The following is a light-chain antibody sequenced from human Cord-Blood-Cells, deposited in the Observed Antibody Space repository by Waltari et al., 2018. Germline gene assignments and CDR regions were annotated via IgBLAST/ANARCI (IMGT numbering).Light chain of an antibody. V-gene: IGLV1-40*01. J-gene: IGLJ2*01. Sequence: QSVLTQPPSVSGAPGQRVTISCTGSSSNIGAGYDVHWYQQLPGTAPKRLIYGNRNRPSGLPDRFSGSKSGTSASLAITGLQAEDEADYYCQSYDSSLSGVVFGGGTKLTVL. CDR2: GNR. CDR1: SSNIGAGYD. CDR3: QSYDSSLSGVV.